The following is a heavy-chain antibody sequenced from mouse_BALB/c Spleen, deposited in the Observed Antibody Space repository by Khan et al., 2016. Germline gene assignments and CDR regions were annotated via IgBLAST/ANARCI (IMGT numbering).Heavy chain of an antibody. J-gene: IGHJ3*01. Sequence: VQLQQSGAELVKPGASVKLSCTVSGFNIKDTYMHWVNQRPEQGLGWIGRIDPANGNTKYDPKFQDKATITADTSSNTAYLQLSSLTSEDTAVYYCSRGVYDYEFAYWGQGTLVTVSA. CDR2: IDPANGNT. CDR1: GFNIKDTY. D-gene: IGHD2-4*01. V-gene: IGHV14-3*02. CDR3: SRGVYDYEFAY.